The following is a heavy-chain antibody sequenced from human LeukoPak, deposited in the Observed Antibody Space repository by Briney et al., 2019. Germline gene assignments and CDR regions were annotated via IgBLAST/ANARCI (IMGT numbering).Heavy chain of an antibody. CDR1: GYNFPNHW. CDR3: ARRGGYSYGSLEYTWFDF. D-gene: IGHD5-18*01. Sequence: GESLKISCEVSGYNFPNHWIAWVRQMPGKGLEWMGIIYPGSSDTRYSPSFQGQVTISADKSIRTAYLQWSSLKASDTAMYYCARRGGYSYGSLEYTWFDFWGQGTQVTVSS. J-gene: IGHJ4*02. CDR2: IYPGSSDT. V-gene: IGHV5-51*01.